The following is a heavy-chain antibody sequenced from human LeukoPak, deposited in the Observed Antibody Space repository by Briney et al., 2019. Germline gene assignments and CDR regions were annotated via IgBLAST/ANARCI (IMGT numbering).Heavy chain of an antibody. CDR2: IYHSGNT. CDR1: GGSISSGGYS. V-gene: IGHV4-30-2*01. D-gene: IGHD3-10*01. J-gene: IGHJ4*02. Sequence: PSETLSLTCAVSGGSISSGGYSWSWIRQPPGKGLEWIGYIYHSGNTNYNPSLKSRVTISIDKSDTRFSLTLSSVTAADTAVYFCARDVQGLGSGTIRLYYFDSWGQGTLVTVSS. CDR3: ARDVQGLGSGTIRLYYFDS.